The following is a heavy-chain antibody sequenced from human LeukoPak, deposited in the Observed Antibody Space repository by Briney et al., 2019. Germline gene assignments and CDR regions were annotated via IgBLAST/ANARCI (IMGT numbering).Heavy chain of an antibody. V-gene: IGHV3-11*01. CDR3: ARDLDIVLMVYALPYYYGMDV. Sequence: GGSLRLSCAASGFTFSDYYMSWIRQAPGKGLGWVSYISSSGSTIYYADSVKGRFTISRDNAKNSLYLQMNSLRAEDTAVYYCARDLDIVLMVYALPYYYGMDVWGQGTTVTVSS. CDR2: ISSSGSTI. J-gene: IGHJ6*02. D-gene: IGHD2-8*01. CDR1: GFTFSDYY.